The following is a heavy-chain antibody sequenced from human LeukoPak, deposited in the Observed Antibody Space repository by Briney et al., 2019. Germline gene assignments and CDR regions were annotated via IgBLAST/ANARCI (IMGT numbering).Heavy chain of an antibody. V-gene: IGHV3-23*01. CDR1: GFTFSSYA. CDR2: ISGSGSGT. CDR3: AKMKGAIIRGQTFDY. Sequence: GGSLRLSCAASGFTFSSYAMSWVRQAPGKGLEWVSIISGSGSGTDYADSVKGRFTISRDNSKNTLYLQMNSLRGEDTAVYYCAKMKGAIIRGQTFDYWGQGTLVTVSS. J-gene: IGHJ4*02. D-gene: IGHD3-10*01.